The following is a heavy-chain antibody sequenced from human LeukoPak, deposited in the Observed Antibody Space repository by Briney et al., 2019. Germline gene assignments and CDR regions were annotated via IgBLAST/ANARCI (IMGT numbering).Heavy chain of an antibody. CDR1: GFTFSNAW. CDR3: ATAPPSYAPDY. CDR2: IKSKTDGGTT. D-gene: IGHD3-16*01. J-gene: IGHJ4*02. V-gene: IGHV3-15*07. Sequence: PGGSLRLSCAASGFTFSNAWMNWVRQAPGKGLEWVGHIKSKTDGGTTDYAAPVKGRFTISRDDSKNTLYLHMNSLKTEDTAVYCCATAPPSYAPDYWGQGTLVTVSS.